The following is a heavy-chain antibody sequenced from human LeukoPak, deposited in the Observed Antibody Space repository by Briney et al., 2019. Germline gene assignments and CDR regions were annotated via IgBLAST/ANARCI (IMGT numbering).Heavy chain of an antibody. V-gene: IGHV3-74*01. CDR2: INSDGRSI. J-gene: IGHJ4*02. D-gene: IGHD3-10*01. CDR3: ARDLQYGSGSYPLY. Sequence: PGGSLRLSCAAFGFTFSSYWMHWVRQAPGKGLVWVSRINSDGRSISYADSVKGRFTISRDNAKNTLYLQMNSLRAEDTAVYFCARDLQYGSGSYPLYWGQGILVTVSS. CDR1: GFTFSSYW.